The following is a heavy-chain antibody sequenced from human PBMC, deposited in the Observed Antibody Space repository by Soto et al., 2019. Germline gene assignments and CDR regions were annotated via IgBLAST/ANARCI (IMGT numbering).Heavy chain of an antibody. CDR2: ISGSGGST. D-gene: IGHD6-13*01. V-gene: IGHV3-23*01. Sequence: GGSLRLSCAASGFTFSSYAMSWVRQAPGKGLEWVSAISGSGGSTYYADSVKGRFTISRDNSKNTLYLQMNSLRAEDTAVYYCAKEHILYSSSWFHFDYWGQGTLVTVSS. CDR3: AKEHILYSSSWFHFDY. J-gene: IGHJ4*02. CDR1: GFTFSSYA.